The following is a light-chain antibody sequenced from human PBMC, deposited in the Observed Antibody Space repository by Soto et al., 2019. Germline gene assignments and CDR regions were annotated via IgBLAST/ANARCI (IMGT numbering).Light chain of an antibody. J-gene: IGKJ1*01. CDR1: QNIGSS. Sequence: MVMTHSPPTLSSSTVERATLSWRASQNIGSSLAWYQQKPGQAPSLLIYGASTRTTGIPPRFSGSGSGTEFTLTISSLQSEDFAVYYCQQFNVWPRTFGLGTKV. V-gene: IGKV3-15*01. CDR2: GAS. CDR3: QQFNVWPRT.